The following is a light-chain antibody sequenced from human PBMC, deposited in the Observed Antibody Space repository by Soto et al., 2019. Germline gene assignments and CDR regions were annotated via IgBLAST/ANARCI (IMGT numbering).Light chain of an antibody. CDR2: TDN. V-gene: IGLV1-44*01. Sequence: QAVVTQPPSASGTPGQRATISCSGSNSNIGSNPVNWYQQLPGTAPKLLIHTDNQRPSGVPDRFSGSKSGTSASLAISGLQSEDEADYYCAAWDDSLNGHVLFGGGTKVTVL. J-gene: IGLJ2*01. CDR1: NSNIGSNP. CDR3: AAWDDSLNGHVL.